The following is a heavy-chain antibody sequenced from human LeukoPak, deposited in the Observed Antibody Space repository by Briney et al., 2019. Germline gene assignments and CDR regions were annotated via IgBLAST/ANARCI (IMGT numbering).Heavy chain of an antibody. J-gene: IGHJ4*02. D-gene: IGHD5-24*01. Sequence: ASVKVSCKASGYTFTGYYMHWVRQAPGQGLEWMGWINPNSGGTNYAQKFQGRVTMTRDTSISTAYMELSSLRSDDTAVYYCARGGVTEMATIRIDYWGQGTLVTVSS. CDR3: ARGGVTEMATIRIDY. V-gene: IGHV1-2*02. CDR1: GYTFTGYY. CDR2: INPNSGGT.